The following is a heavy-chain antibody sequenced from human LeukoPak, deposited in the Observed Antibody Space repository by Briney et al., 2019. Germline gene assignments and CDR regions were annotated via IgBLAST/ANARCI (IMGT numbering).Heavy chain of an antibody. CDR1: GYSISTGYY. CDR3: VRVIASAGTGWVDY. D-gene: IGHD6-13*01. CDR2: VFHSGST. Sequence: PSETLSLTCAVSGYSISTGYYWGWIRQPPGKGLEWIGNVFHSGSTYYNPSLKSRVTMSVDTSKNQFSLKLTSVTAADTAVYYCVRVIASAGTGWVDYWGQGTLVTVSS. J-gene: IGHJ4*02. V-gene: IGHV4-38-2*01.